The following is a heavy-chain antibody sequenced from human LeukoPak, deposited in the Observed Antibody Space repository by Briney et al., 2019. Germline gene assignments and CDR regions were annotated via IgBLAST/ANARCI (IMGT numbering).Heavy chain of an antibody. D-gene: IGHD5-12*01. V-gene: IGHV3-7*01. CDR3: ARAGGYASSWAY. J-gene: IGHJ4*02. CDR2: IKQDGSEK. CDR1: GFTFSSYS. Sequence: GGSLRLSCAASGFTFSSYSMNWVRRAPGKGLKWVANIKQDGSEKNYVDSVKGRFTISRDNAKNSLDLQMNSLRAEDTAVYYCARAGGYASSWAYWGQGTLVTVSS.